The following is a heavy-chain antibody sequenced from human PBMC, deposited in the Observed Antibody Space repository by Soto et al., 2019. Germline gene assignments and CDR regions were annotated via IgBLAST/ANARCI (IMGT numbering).Heavy chain of an antibody. CDR2: IIPIFGTA. Sequence: SVKVSCKASGGTFSSYAISWVRQAPGQGLEWMGGIIPIFGTANYAQKFQGRVTITADESTSTAYMELSSLRSEDTAVYYCARVSGTYDSSGLWAYWGQGTLVTVSS. J-gene: IGHJ4*02. V-gene: IGHV1-69*13. D-gene: IGHD3-22*01. CDR1: GGTFSSYA. CDR3: ARVSGTYDSSGLWAY.